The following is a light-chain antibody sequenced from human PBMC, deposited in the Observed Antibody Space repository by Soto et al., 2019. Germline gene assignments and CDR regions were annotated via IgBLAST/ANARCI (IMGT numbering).Light chain of an antibody. CDR2: AAS. J-gene: IGKJ5*01. Sequence: DIQMTQSPSSLSASVGDRVTITCRASQSISSYLNWYLQKPGKAPKLLIYAASNLQSGVPSRFSGSGSWTDFTIKISRMQAEEFVTYYCQQSYSIPINXGQGTRLEIK. CDR3: QQSYSIPIN. V-gene: IGKV1-39*01. CDR1: QSISSY.